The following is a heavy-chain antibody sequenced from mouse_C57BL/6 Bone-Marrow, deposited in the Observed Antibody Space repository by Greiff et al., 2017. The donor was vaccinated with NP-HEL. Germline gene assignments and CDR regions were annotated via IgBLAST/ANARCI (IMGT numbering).Heavy chain of an antibody. CDR2: IDPSDSYT. J-gene: IGHJ2*01. D-gene: IGHD2-14*01. CDR3: AREEGYHFDY. V-gene: IGHV1-59*01. CDR1: GYTFTSYW. Sequence: QVQLQQPGAELVRPGTSVKLSCKASGYTFTSYWMHWVKQRPGQGLEWIGVIDPSDSYTNYTQKFKGKATLTVDTSSSTAYMQRSSLASEDSAFYYCAREEGYHFDYWGQGTTLTVSS.